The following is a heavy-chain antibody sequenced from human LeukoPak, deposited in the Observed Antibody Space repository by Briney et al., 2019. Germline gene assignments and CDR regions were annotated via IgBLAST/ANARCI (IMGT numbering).Heavy chain of an antibody. V-gene: IGHV3-7*01. CDR1: GFTFSSYS. CDR3: ARGSFGGYGGIDY. CDR2: IKQDGSEK. Sequence: GGSLRLSCAASGFTFSSYSMNWVRQAPGKGLEWVANIKQDGSEKYYVDSVKGRFTISRDNAKNSLYLQMNSLRAEETAVYYCARGSFGGYGGIDYWGQGTLVTVSS. J-gene: IGHJ4*02. D-gene: IGHD4-23*01.